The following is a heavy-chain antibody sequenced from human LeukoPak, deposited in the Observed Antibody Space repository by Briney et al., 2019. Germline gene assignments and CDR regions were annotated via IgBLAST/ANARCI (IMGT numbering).Heavy chain of an antibody. V-gene: IGHV4-34*01. CDR2: INHSGST. J-gene: IGHJ3*02. CDR1: GGSFSGYY. Sequence: SETLSLTCAVYGGSFSGYYWSWIRQPPGKGLEWIGEINHSGSTNYNPSLKSRVTISVDMSKNQFSLKLSSVTAADTAVYYWAGRVWFGELLDAFDIWGQGTMVTVSS. CDR3: AGRVWFGELLDAFDI. D-gene: IGHD3-10*01.